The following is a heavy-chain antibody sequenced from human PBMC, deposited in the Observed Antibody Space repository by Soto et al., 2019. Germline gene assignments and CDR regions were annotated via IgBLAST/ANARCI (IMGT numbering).Heavy chain of an antibody. D-gene: IGHD2-15*01. CDR3: ARGDRGYCSGGSCYSKETAFDI. Sequence: SETLSLTCTVSGGSISSSSYYWGWIRQPPGKGLEWIGSIYYSGSTNYNPSLKSRVTISVDTSKNQFSLKLSSVTAADTAVYYCARGDRGYCSGGSCYSKETAFDIWGQGTMVTVSS. V-gene: IGHV4-39*07. J-gene: IGHJ3*02. CDR2: IYYSGST. CDR1: GGSISSSSYY.